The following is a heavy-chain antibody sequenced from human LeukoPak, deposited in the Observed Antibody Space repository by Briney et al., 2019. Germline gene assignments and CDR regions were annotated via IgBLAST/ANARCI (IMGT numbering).Heavy chain of an antibody. Sequence: PSETLSLTCTVSGGSISSGSYYWSWIRQPAGKGLEWIGRIYTSGSTNYNPSLKSRVTMSVDTSKNQFSLKLSSVTAADTAVYYCARGGSGYDSAFDIWGQGTMVTVSS. J-gene: IGHJ3*02. V-gene: IGHV4-61*02. CDR1: GGSISSGSYY. D-gene: IGHD5-12*01. CDR2: IYTSGST. CDR3: ARGGSGYDSAFDI.